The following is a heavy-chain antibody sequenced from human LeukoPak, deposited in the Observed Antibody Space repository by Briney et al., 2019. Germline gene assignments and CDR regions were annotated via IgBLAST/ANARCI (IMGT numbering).Heavy chain of an antibody. Sequence: GGSLRLSCAASGFTFSSYDMHWVRQATGKGLEWVSAIGTAGDPYYPDSVKGRFTISRENAKNSLYLQMNSLRAGDTAVYYCARALGAAAGPYYYYYGMDVWGKGTTVTVSS. V-gene: IGHV3-13*05. CDR1: GFTFSSYD. D-gene: IGHD6-13*01. CDR2: IGTAGDP. CDR3: ARALGAAAGPYYYYYGMDV. J-gene: IGHJ6*04.